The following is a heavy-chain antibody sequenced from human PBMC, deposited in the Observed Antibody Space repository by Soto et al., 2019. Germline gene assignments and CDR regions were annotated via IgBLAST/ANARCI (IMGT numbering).Heavy chain of an antibody. CDR3: TTLYYYDSSGYYYGPFDY. J-gene: IGHJ4*02. V-gene: IGHV3-15*07. CDR1: GFTFSNAW. D-gene: IGHD3-22*01. CDR2: IKSKTDGGTT. Sequence: GGSLRLSCAASGFTFSNAWMNWVRQAPGKGLEWVGRIKSKTDGGTTDYAAPVKGRFTISRDDSKNTLYLQMNSLKTEDTAVYYCTTLYYYDSSGYYYGPFDYWGQGTLVTVSS.